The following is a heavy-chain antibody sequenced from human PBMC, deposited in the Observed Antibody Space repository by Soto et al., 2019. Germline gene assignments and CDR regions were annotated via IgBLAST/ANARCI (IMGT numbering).Heavy chain of an antibody. D-gene: IGHD3-3*01. CDR3: AKGSYDFWSGYHHTYYFDY. Sequence: VQLLESGGGLVQPGGSLRLSCAASGFTFSSYAMSWVRQAPGKGLEWVSAISGSGGSTYYADSVKGRFTISRDNSKNTLYLQMNSLRAEDTAVYYCAKGSYDFWSGYHHTYYFDYWGQGTLVTVSS. CDR1: GFTFSSYA. CDR2: ISGSGGST. V-gene: IGHV3-23*01. J-gene: IGHJ4*02.